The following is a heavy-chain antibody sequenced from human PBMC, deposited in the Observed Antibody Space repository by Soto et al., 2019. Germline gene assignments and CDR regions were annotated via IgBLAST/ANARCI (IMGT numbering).Heavy chain of an antibody. D-gene: IGHD2-15*01. Sequence: QVQVVESGGGLVRPGGSLRLSCAATGFTFSDYYMSWIRQARGKGLGWVADISKNAGTVLYADSVKGRFSISRDNARNSLFLQSKTIRVEDTALYYCARPTQYCSAGTCYSCASDYCCQGTLVTVSS. CDR1: GFTFSDYY. V-gene: IGHV3-11*01. CDR3: ARPTQYCSAGTCYSCASDY. J-gene: IGHJ4*02. CDR2: ISKNAGTV.